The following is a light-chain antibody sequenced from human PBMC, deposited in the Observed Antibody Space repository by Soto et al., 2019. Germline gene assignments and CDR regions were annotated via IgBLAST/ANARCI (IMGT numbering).Light chain of an antibody. J-gene: IGKJ3*01. V-gene: IGKV1-39*01. CDR1: QSISSY. CDR3: QQSYSTPLFT. CDR2: AAS. Sequence: DIQITQSPSSLSASVGDRVTITCRASQSISSYLNWYQQKPGKAPKLLIYAASSLQSGVPSRFSGSGSGTDLTLTISSLQPEDFATYYCQQSYSTPLFTFGPGTKVDIK.